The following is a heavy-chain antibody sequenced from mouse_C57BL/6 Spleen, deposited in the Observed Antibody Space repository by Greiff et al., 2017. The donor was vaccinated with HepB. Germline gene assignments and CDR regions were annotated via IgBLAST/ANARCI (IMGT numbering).Heavy chain of an antibody. J-gene: IGHJ2*01. D-gene: IGHD1-1*01. CDR2: IDPETGGT. CDR1: GYTFTDYE. CDR3: TRSHYGSSH. Sequence: VQLKQSGAELVRPGASVTLSCKASGYTFTDYEMHWVKQTPVHGLEWIGAIDPETGGTAYNQKFKGKAILTADKSSSTAYMELRSLTSEDSAVYYCTRSHYGSSHWGQGTTLTVSS. V-gene: IGHV1-15*01.